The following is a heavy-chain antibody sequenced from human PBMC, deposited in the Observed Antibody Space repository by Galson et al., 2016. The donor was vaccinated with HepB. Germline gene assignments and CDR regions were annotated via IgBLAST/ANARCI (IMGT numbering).Heavy chain of an antibody. V-gene: IGHV6-1*01. Sequence: CAISGDSVSSINAGWNWIRQSPSRGLEWLGTTYHRAKWYSNYAESVKSRITIHPDTSNNQFSLQLKSVTPEDSAVYYCARHWDSSWYCFDSWGQGNLVTGSS. CDR2: TYHRAKWYS. CDR1: GDSVSSINAG. D-gene: IGHD1-7*01. J-gene: IGHJ4*02. CDR3: ARHWDSSWYCFDS.